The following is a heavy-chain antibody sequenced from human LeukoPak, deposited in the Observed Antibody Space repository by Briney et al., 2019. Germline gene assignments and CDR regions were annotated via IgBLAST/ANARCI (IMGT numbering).Heavy chain of an antibody. D-gene: IGHD3-22*01. V-gene: IGHV3-23*01. CDR3: AKVADYYDSSGYYYMDV. CDR2: ISGSGGST. CDR1: GFTFSSYA. J-gene: IGHJ6*03. Sequence: PGGSLRLSCAASGFTFSSYAMSWVRQAPGKGLEWVSAISGSGGSTYYADSVKGRFTISRDNSRNTLYLQMNSLRAEDTAVYYCAKVADYYDSSGYYYMDVWGKGTTVTVSS.